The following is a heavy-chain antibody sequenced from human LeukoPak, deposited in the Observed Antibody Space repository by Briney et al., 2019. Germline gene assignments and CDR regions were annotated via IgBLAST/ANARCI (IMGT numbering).Heavy chain of an antibody. D-gene: IGHD3-10*01. CDR3: ARGFGELGAEGFDY. Sequence: SETLSLTCTVSGGSISSYYWSWIRQPPGKGLEWIGYIYYSGSTNYNPSLKSRVTISVDTSKNQFSLKLSSVIAADTAVYYCARGFGELGAEGFDYWGQGTLVTVSS. J-gene: IGHJ4*02. V-gene: IGHV4-59*08. CDR2: IYYSGST. CDR1: GGSISSYY.